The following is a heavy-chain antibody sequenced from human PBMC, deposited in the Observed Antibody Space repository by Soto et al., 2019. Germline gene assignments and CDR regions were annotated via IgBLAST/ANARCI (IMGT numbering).Heavy chain of an antibody. CDR2: IYYSGST. V-gene: IGHV4-59*01. D-gene: IGHD2-2*01. CDR3: ARDQSSTSCYDH. CDR1: GGSISSYY. J-gene: IGHJ4*02. Sequence: SETLSLTCTVSGGSISSYYWTWIRRPPGKGLEWIGYIYYSGSTNYNPSLKSRVTISVDTSKNQFSLKLSSVTAADTAVYYCARDQSSTSCYDHWGQGTLVTVSS.